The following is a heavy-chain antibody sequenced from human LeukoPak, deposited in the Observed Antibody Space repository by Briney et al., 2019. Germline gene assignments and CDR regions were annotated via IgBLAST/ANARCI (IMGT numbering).Heavy chain of an antibody. V-gene: IGHV3-15*01. CDR3: ATDGISEETATDY. CDR1: GFTFSSYS. Sequence: PGGSLRLSCAASGFTFSSYSMNWVRQAPGKGLEWVGRIKSKSDGGTTDYAAPVKGRFIISRDDSKNTLYLQMNSLKTEDTAVYFCATDGISEETATDYWGQGTLVTVSS. CDR2: IKSKSDGGTT. D-gene: IGHD5-18*01. J-gene: IGHJ4*02.